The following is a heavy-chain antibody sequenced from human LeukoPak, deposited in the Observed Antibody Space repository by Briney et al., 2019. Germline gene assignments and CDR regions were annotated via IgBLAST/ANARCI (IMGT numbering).Heavy chain of an antibody. D-gene: IGHD2-21*02. CDR2: IYYSGST. CDR1: GGSISSSSYY. V-gene: IGHV4-39*01. J-gene: IGHJ5*02. Sequence: PSETLSLTCTVSGGSISSSSYYWGWIRQPPGKGLEWIGSIYYSGSTYYNPSLKSRVTISVDTSKNQFSLKLSSVTAADTAVYYCARHRVEECGGDCYSVHNWFDPWGQGTLVTVSS. CDR3: ARHRVEECGGDCYSVHNWFDP.